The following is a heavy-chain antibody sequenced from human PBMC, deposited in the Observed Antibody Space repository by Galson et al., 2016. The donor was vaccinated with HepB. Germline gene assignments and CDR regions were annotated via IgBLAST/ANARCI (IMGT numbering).Heavy chain of an antibody. V-gene: IGHV1-69*06. CDR2: TIPIFGTP. D-gene: IGHD1/OR15-1a*01. Sequence: SVKVSCKASGGTFSSYAVSWVRQAPGQGLEWMGGTIPIFGTPNYAQKFQGRVTITAAKSTSTAYMELSSLRSEDTAVYYCARGTYESGMDVWGQGTTVTVSS. J-gene: IGHJ6*02. CDR1: GGTFSSYA. CDR3: ARGTYESGMDV.